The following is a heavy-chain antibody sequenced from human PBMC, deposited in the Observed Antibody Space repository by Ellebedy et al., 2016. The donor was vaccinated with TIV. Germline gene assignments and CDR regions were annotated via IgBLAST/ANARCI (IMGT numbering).Heavy chain of an antibody. CDR3: ARGGVGRYCTDGVCLQALDY. CDR2: INAGNGHT. J-gene: IGHJ4*02. V-gene: IGHV1-3*01. CDR1: GYTFSSYA. Sequence: ASVKVSCKASGYTFSSYAMHWVRQAPGQRLEWMGWINAGNGHTKYSQNFQGRVTITWDTSASTACMELSRLRSEDTAVYYCARGGVGRYCTDGVCLQALDYWGQGTLVTVSS. D-gene: IGHD2-8*01.